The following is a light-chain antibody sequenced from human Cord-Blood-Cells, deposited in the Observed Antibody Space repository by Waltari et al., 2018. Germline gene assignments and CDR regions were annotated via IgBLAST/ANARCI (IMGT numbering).Light chain of an antibody. Sequence: QSALTQPRSVSGSPAPSVTISCPGTSSDVGGYNYVSWYQQHPGKAPKLMLYDVSKRPSGVPDRFSGSKSGNTASLTISGLQAEDEADYYCCSYAGSYPYVFGTGTKVTVL. V-gene: IGLV2-11*01. CDR2: DVS. J-gene: IGLJ1*01. CDR3: CSYAGSYPYV. CDR1: SSDVGGYNY.